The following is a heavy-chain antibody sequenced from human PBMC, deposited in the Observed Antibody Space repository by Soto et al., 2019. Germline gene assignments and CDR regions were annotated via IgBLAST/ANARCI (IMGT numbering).Heavy chain of an antibody. J-gene: IGHJ4*02. D-gene: IGHD2-21*01. CDR3: ARDLAIYARYYVAY. V-gene: IGHV3-74*01. CDR2: INSDGSTT. Sequence: EVQLVESGGGLVQPGGSLRLSCAASGFTLSSYWMHWVSQVPGNGRIWVSRINSDGSTTPYADSVKGLFTISRDNAKDTLYLQMSSLIAEDTAVYYCARDLAIYARYYVAYWGAGTLVPASS. CDR1: GFTLSSYW.